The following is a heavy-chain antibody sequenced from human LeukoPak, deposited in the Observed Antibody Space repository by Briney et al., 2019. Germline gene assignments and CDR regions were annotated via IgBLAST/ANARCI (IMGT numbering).Heavy chain of an antibody. CDR1: GYTFTSYG. CDR2: ISAYNGNT. D-gene: IGHD6-13*01. J-gene: IGHJ4*02. CDR3: ARGTSMIYSSSWYEVDY. Sequence: ASVKVSCKASGYTFTSYGISWVRQAPGQGLEWMGWISAYNGNTNYAQKLQGRVTMTTDTSTSTANMELRSLRSDDTAVYYCARGTSMIYSSSWYEVDYWGQGTLVTVSS. V-gene: IGHV1-18*01.